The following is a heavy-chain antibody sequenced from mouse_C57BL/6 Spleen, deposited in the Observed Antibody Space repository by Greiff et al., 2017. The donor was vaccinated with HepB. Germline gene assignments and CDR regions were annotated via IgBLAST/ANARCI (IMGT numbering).Heavy chain of an antibody. Sequence: QVQLQQPGAELVRPGSSVKLSCKASGYTFTSYWMDWVKQRPGQGLEWIGNIYPSDSETHYNQKFKDKATLTVDKSSSTAYMQLSSLTSEDSAVYYCARGTTMVQRRGGFAYWGQGTLVTVSA. CDR2: IYPSDSET. CDR3: ARGTTMVQRRGGFAY. J-gene: IGHJ3*01. CDR1: GYTFTSYW. V-gene: IGHV1-61*01. D-gene: IGHD2-1*01.